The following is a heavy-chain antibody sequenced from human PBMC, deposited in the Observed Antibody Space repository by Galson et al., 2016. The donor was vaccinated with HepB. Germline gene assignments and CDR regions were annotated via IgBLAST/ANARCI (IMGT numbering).Heavy chain of an antibody. CDR3: ARDEDDPSYTIDF. D-gene: IGHD3-10*01. J-gene: IGHJ4*02. V-gene: IGHV3-74*01. Sequence: SLRLSCAASGFTFSSYWMHWVRQAPGKGLVWVSRINSDESNTNYADSVKGRFTISRDNSKNTLYLQMSSLRAEDTAVYYCARDEDDPSYTIDFWGQGTLVSVSS. CDR2: INSDESNT. CDR1: GFTFSSYW.